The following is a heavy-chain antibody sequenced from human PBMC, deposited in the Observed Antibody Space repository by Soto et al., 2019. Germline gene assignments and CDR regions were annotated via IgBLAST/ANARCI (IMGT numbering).Heavy chain of an antibody. CDR2: INHSGST. J-gene: IGHJ4*02. V-gene: IGHV4-34*01. CDR1: GGSFRDYY. D-gene: IGHD6-6*01. Sequence: QVHLQQWGAGLLKSSETLSLTCAVYGGSFRDYYWSWVRQPPGKGLEWIGQINHSGSTNYNPSLKGRVTISVDTSKNQFSLKLSSVTAADTAVYYCARASRFDSWGQGTLVTVSS. CDR3: ARASRFDS.